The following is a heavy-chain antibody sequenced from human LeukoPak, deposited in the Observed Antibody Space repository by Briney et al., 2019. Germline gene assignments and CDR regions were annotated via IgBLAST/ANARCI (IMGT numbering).Heavy chain of an antibody. Sequence: PGGSLRLSCAASGFTVSSNYMSWVRQAPGKGLEWVSVIYSGGSTYYADSVKGRFTISRDNSKNTLYLQMNSLRAEDTAVYYCASIDSSSPGDYWGQGTLVTVSS. CDR1: GFTVSSNY. J-gene: IGHJ4*02. CDR2: IYSGGST. D-gene: IGHD6-13*01. CDR3: ASIDSSSPGDY. V-gene: IGHV3-53*01.